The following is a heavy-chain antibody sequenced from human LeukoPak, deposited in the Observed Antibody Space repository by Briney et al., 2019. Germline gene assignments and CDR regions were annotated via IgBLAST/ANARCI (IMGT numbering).Heavy chain of an antibody. Sequence: GGSLRLSCAASGFTVSSNYMSWVRQAPGKGLEWVANIKVDGSEKYYLDSVKGRFTISRDNAKNSVYLQVNSLRTEDTAVYYCARKTGMTGEAFDYWGQGTLVTVSS. D-gene: IGHD1-1*01. CDR3: ARKTGMTGEAFDY. CDR1: GFTVSSNY. J-gene: IGHJ4*02. V-gene: IGHV3-7*03. CDR2: IKVDGSEK.